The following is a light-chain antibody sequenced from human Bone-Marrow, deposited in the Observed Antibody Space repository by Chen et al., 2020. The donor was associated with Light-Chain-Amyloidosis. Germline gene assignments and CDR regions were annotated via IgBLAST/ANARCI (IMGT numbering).Light chain of an antibody. CDR1: DLPTKY. CDR2: RDT. Sequence: SYELTLPPSVSVSPGQTARIARPGDDLPTKYAYWYQQKPGQAPVLVIHRDTERPSGISERFSGASSGTTATLTISGVQAEDEADYHCQSADSSGTYEVIFGGGTKLTVL. V-gene: IGLV3-25*03. J-gene: IGLJ2*01. CDR3: QSADSSGTYEVI.